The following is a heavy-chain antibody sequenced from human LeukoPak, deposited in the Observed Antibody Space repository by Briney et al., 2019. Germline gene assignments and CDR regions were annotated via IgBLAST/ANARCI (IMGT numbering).Heavy chain of an antibody. CDR3: ASRDKAADSFDI. CDR2: IYSGGAT. D-gene: IGHD5-24*01. CDR1: GFTVSLNY. V-gene: IGHV3-66*01. Sequence: GGSLRLSCAASGFTVSLNYISWVRQAPGKGLEWDSVIYSGGATYYADSVKDRFTISRDNSKNTLYLQMNSLTADDTAVYYCASRDKAADSFDIWGQGTMVPVFS. J-gene: IGHJ3*02.